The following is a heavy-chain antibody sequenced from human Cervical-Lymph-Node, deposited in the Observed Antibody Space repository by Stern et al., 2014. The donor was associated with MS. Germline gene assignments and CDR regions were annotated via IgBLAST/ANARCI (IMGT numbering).Heavy chain of an antibody. J-gene: IGHJ5*02. CDR1: GGSTTSYY. CDR2: VYDGGST. V-gene: IGHV4-59*08. CDR3: ARRMAGTTGWFDP. Sequence: MQLLESGPGLVKPSETLSLTCTVSGGSTTSYYWTWIRQPPGKGLEFIGYVYDGGSTNYNPSLESRVTISLDTSKNQFYLKLTYVTAADTAVYFCARRMAGTTGWFDPWGQGTLVTVSS. D-gene: IGHD1-1*01.